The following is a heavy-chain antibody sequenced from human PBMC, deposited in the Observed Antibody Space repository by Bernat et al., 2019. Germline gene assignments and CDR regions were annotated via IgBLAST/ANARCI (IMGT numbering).Heavy chain of an antibody. CDR3: ARDRPYGDSTAGAFDI. D-gene: IGHD4-17*01. V-gene: IGHV3-23*01. Sequence: EVQLLESGGGLVQPGGSLRLSCAASGFTFSSYDMIWVRQAPGKGLEWVSGISGGGDRTYDADSVKGRFTISRDNAKNSLYLEMNSLRADDTAMYYCARDRPYGDSTAGAFDIWGQGTMVTVSS. CDR2: ISGGGDRT. J-gene: IGHJ3*02. CDR1: GFTFSSYD.